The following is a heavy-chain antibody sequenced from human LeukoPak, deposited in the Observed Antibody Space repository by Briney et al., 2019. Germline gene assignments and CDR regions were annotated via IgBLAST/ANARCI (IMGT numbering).Heavy chain of an antibody. CDR2: IYNSGST. V-gene: IGHV4-4*07. CDR1: GGSITSYY. CDR3: ARVGDYASKD. J-gene: IGHJ4*02. D-gene: IGHD3-16*01. Sequence: KSSETLSLTCTVSGGSITSYYWSWIRQPAGKGLEWIGRIYNSGSTNYNPSHKSRVTMSVDASKNQFSLKLSSVTAADTAVYYCARVGDYASKDWGQGTLVTVSS.